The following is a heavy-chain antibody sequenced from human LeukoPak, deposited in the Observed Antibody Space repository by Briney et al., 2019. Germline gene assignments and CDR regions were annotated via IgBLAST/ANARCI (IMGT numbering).Heavy chain of an antibody. CDR2: INPDGGEK. Sequence: GGSLRLSCEASGFTFSSSWMNWVRQAPGKGLKWVANINPDGGEKRYVDSVKGRFTISRDNAKNSLYLQMNSLRAEDTAVYYCARAGFSGWYNWFDPWGQGTLVTVSS. V-gene: IGHV3-7*01. CDR1: GFTFSSSW. J-gene: IGHJ5*02. CDR3: ARAGFSGWYNWFDP. D-gene: IGHD6-19*01.